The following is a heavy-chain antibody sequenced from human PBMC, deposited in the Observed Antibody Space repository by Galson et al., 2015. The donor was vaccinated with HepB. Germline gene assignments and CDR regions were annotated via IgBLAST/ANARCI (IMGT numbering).Heavy chain of an antibody. V-gene: IGHV1-2*02. CDR3: ARGRITIFGVVIIWGTLSLGY. J-gene: IGHJ4*02. Sequence: SVKVSCKASGYTFTGYYMHWVRQAPGQGLEWMGWINPNSGGTNYAQKFQGRVTMTRDTSISTAYMELSRLRSDDTAVYYCARGRITIFGVVIIWGTLSLGYWGQGTLVTVSS. CDR2: INPNSGGT. D-gene: IGHD3-3*01. CDR1: GYTFTGYY.